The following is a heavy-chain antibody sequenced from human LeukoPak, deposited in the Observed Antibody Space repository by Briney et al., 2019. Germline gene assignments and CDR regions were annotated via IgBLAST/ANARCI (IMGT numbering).Heavy chain of an antibody. D-gene: IGHD6-19*01. CDR3: ARHRIAVAGTSHYFDY. J-gene: IGHJ4*02. V-gene: IGHV4-39*01. CDR1: GGSISSSSYY. Sequence: SETLSLTCTASGGSISSSSYYWGWIRQPPGKGLEWIGSIYYSGSTYYNPSLKSRVTISVDTSKNQFSLKLSSVTAADTAVYYCARHRIAVAGTSHYFDYWGQGTLVTVSS. CDR2: IYYSGST.